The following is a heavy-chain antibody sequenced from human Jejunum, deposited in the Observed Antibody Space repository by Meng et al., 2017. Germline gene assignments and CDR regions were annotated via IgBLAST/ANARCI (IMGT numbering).Heavy chain of an antibody. J-gene: IGHJ4*02. CDR3: ARAGNYYDSSGYYQKRFDY. CDR1: GYTFSSYG. CDR2: ISAYNGNT. D-gene: IGHD3-22*01. Sequence: ASVKVSCKASGYTFSSYGISWVRQAPGQGLEWMGWISAYNGNTNYAQKLQGRVTMTTDTSTSTAYMELRSLTSDDTAVYYCARAGNYYDSSGYYQKRFDYWGQGTLVTVSS. V-gene: IGHV1-18*01.